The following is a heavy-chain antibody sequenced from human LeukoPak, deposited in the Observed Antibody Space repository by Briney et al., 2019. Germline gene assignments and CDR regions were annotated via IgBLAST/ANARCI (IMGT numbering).Heavy chain of an antibody. CDR1: RGSINNGSYY. V-gene: IGHV4-61*02. D-gene: IGHD5-24*01. CDR2: ISTSGST. Sequence: SQTLSLTCTVSRGSINNGSYYWRWNRQPAGKGLEWIVRISTSGSTNYNPSLKSRVTISVDKSKNQFSLNLSSVTAADTAVYYCARGRDGYNWDDAFDIWGQGTMVTVSS. J-gene: IGHJ3*02. CDR3: ARGRDGYNWDDAFDI.